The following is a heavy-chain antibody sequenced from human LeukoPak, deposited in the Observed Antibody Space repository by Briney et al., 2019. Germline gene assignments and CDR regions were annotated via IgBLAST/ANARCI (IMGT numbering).Heavy chain of an antibody. CDR1: GFTFNTYW. V-gene: IGHV3-7*01. Sequence: GGSLRLSCAASGFTFNTYWMIWVRQAPGKGLEWVANIDQGGSTKYYVDSLKGRFTISRDNAKNSLYLQMNSLRAEDTAVYYCARVADRTHAFDIWGQGTMVTVSS. D-gene: IGHD2-21*01. J-gene: IGHJ3*02. CDR3: ARVADRTHAFDI. CDR2: IDQGGSTK.